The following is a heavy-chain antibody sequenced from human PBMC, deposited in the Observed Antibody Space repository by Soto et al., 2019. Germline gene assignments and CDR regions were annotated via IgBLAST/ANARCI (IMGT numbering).Heavy chain of an antibody. Sequence: QLQLQESGSGLVKPSQTLSLTCAVSGDSISSGGYSWNWIRQPPGKGLEWIGYIYHSGGTDYNPSLKSRVTITVDSSNNQFSLKLISVTAADTAVYYCARDSRSGYYLDYWGQGTLVTVSS. CDR3: ARDSRSGYYLDY. CDR1: GDSISSGGYS. J-gene: IGHJ4*02. V-gene: IGHV4-30-2*01. D-gene: IGHD3-22*01. CDR2: IYHSGGT.